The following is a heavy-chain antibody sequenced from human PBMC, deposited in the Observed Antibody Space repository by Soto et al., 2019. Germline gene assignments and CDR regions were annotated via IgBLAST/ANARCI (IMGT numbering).Heavy chain of an antibody. V-gene: IGHV1-18*01. J-gene: IGHJ4*02. CDR2: ISAYNGNT. CDR3: ARDRGSYALDY. CDR1: GYTFTNYG. D-gene: IGHD1-26*01. Sequence: QVQLVQSGAEVRKPGASVKVSCKASGYTFTNYGIIWVRQAPGQGLEWMGWISAYNGNTNYAQKLQGRVTMTTDTSTSKGYMELRSLRSDDTAVDYCARDRGSYALDYWGQGTLVTVSS.